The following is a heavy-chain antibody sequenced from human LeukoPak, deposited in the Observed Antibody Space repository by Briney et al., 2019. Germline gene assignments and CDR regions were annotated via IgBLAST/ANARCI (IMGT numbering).Heavy chain of an antibody. CDR2: IKQDGSEK. D-gene: IGHD6-19*01. CDR1: GFTFSSYW. J-gene: IGHJ5*02. Sequence: QPGGSLRLSRAASGFTFSSYWMSWVRQAPGKGLEWVANIKQDGSEKYYVDSVKGRFTISRDNAKDSLYLQMNSLRAEDTAVYYCAREYSSGWQNWFDPWGQGTLVTVSS. CDR3: AREYSSGWQNWFDP. V-gene: IGHV3-7*01.